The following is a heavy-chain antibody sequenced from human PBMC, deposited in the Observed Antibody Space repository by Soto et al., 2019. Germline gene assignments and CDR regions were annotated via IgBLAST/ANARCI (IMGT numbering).Heavy chain of an antibody. V-gene: IGHV3-23*01. Sequence: ESGGGLVQPGGSLRISCAASGFTFSNYVMSWVRQAPGKGLEWVSSISNSGGSTYYADSVKGRFTISRDNSKNTLYLQMNSLRAEDTAVYYCAKEDVGGYYYSGLWGRGTLVTVSS. CDR2: ISNSGGST. CDR3: AKEDVGGYYYSGL. D-gene: IGHD1-26*01. CDR1: GFTFSNYV. J-gene: IGHJ4*02.